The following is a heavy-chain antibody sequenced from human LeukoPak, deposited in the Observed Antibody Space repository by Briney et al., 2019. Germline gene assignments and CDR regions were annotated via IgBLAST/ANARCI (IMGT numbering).Heavy chain of an antibody. V-gene: IGHV6-1*01. CDR3: ARQSFPSSTLHFDY. J-gene: IGHJ4*02. D-gene: IGHD2/OR15-2a*01. CDR1: GDSVSSDSAG. Sequence: SQTLSLTCAISGDSVSSDSAGWSWIRQSPSRGLEWLGRTYYRSKWFYDDAVSVKSRITINPDTSKNQFSLQLNSVTPEDTAVYYCARQSFPSSTLHFDYWGQGTLVTVSS. CDR2: TYYRSKWFY.